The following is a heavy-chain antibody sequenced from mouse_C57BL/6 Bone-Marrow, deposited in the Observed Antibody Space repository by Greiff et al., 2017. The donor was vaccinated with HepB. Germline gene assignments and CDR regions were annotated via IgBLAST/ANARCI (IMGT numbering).Heavy chain of an antibody. CDR2: IYPRSGNT. CDR3: ARGTTVVGGLFDY. D-gene: IGHD1-1*01. CDR1: GYTFTSYG. V-gene: IGHV1-81*01. J-gene: IGHJ2*01. Sequence: VQLQESGAELARPGASVKLSCKASGYTFTSYGISWVKQRTGQGLEWIGEIYPRSGNTYYNEKFKGKATLTVDKSSSTAYMQLSSLTSEDSAVYYCARGTTVVGGLFDYWGQGTTLTVSS.